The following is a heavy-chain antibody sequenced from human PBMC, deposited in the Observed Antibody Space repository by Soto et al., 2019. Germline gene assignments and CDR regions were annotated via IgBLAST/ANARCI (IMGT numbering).Heavy chain of an antibody. CDR3: ARESGGATATLDYYYFYMDV. J-gene: IGHJ6*03. Sequence: ASVKVSCKTSGYTFNDYYIHWVRQAPGQRLEWMGWINPNGGVTKYAQKFRGRVTVTRDTSIRTAYMELSSLRSDDTAVYYCARESGGATATLDYYYFYMDVWGKGTTVTVSS. CDR1: GYTFNDYY. CDR2: INPNGGVT. V-gene: IGHV1-2*02. D-gene: IGHD5-12*01.